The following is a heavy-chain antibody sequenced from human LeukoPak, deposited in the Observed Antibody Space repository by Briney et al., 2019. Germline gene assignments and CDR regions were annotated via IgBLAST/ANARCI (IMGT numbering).Heavy chain of an antibody. D-gene: IGHD2-2*01. V-gene: IGHV3-23*01. CDR1: GFTFSSYA. CDR2: ISGSGGST. J-gene: IGHJ3*02. CDR3: ARKQLGYCSSTSCRDAFDI. Sequence: GGSLRLSCAASGFTFSSYAMSWVRQAPGKGLEWVSAISGSGGSTYYADSVRGRFTISRDNSKNTLYLQMNSLRAEDTAVYYCARKQLGYCSSTSCRDAFDIWGQGTMVTVSS.